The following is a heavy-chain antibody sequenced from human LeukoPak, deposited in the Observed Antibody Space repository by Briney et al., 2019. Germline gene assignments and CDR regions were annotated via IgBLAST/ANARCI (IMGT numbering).Heavy chain of an antibody. J-gene: IGHJ4*02. V-gene: IGHV3-15*01. CDR2: IKSKTDGGTT. CDR1: GFTFSNAW. Sequence: PGGSLRLSCAASGFTFSNAWMSWVRQAPGKGLEWVGRIKSKTDGGTTDYAAPVKGRFTISRDDSKNTLYLQMNSLKTEDTAVYYCTTDHVTMVRGVPRFGYWGQGTLVTVSS. D-gene: IGHD3-10*01. CDR3: TTDHVTMVRGVPRFGY.